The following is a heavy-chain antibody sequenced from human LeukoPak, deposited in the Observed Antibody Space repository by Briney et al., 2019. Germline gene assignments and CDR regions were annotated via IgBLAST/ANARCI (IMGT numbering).Heavy chain of an antibody. V-gene: IGHV3-21*01. CDR1: GFTFSSYS. CDR2: ISSSSSYI. Sequence: PGGSLRLSCAASGFTFSSYSMNWVRQAPGKGLEWVSSISSSSSYIYYADSVKGRFTISRDNAKNSLYLQMNSLRAEDTAVYYCARDGDFWSGYYTYYYGMDVWGQGTTVTVSS. J-gene: IGHJ6*02. CDR3: ARDGDFWSGYYTYYYGMDV. D-gene: IGHD3-3*01.